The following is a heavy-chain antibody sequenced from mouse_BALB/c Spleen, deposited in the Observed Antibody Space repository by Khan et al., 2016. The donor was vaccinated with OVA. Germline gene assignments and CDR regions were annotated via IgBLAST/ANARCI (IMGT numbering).Heavy chain of an antibody. CDR2: IYYSGTV. D-gene: IGHD1-1*01. CDR3: ARDYGSLYWYFDV. CDR1: GISITSGNYR. J-gene: IGHJ1*01. V-gene: IGHV3-5*02. Sequence: EVQLQESGPGLVKPSQTVSLTCTVTGISITSGNYRWSWIRQFPGNKLEWIGNIYYSGTVTYNPSLTSRTTITRDTSKNQFFLEMNSLTAEDTATYYWARDYGSLYWYFDVWGAGTTVTVSS.